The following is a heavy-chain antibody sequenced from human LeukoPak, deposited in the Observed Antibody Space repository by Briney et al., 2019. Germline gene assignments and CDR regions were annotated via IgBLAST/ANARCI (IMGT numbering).Heavy chain of an antibody. Sequence: PGGSLRLSCAASGFTFSNYGMNWVRQTPSKGLEGVAFIRFDGSNKYYVESVKGRFAISRDNSKNTLYLQMNSLRAEDTAVYYCAKSATTKIVVITKGYFDNWGQGTLVTVSS. CDR1: GFTFSNYG. D-gene: IGHD3-22*01. J-gene: IGHJ4*02. CDR3: AKSATTKIVVITKGYFDN. CDR2: IRFDGSNK. V-gene: IGHV3-30*02.